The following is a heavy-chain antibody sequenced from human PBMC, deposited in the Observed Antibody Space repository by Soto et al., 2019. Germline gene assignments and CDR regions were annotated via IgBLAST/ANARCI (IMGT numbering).Heavy chain of an antibody. CDR3: ATSYDTGFDP. CDR2: IKVDSGYT. Sequence: QLQLAKFAAEVKKLGASVRVSSRVYVYPLIKYGLSWIRQAPEQGLEWMGWIKVDSGYTNYAQKFQGRVTMTADTSSDTAFMELRSLRLDDTAVYFCATSYDTGFDPWGQGTLVSVSS. D-gene: IGHD3-9*01. CDR1: VYPLIKYG. J-gene: IGHJ5*02. V-gene: IGHV1-18*04.